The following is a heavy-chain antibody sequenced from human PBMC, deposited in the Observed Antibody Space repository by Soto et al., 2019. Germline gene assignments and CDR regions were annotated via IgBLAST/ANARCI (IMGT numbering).Heavy chain of an antibody. CDR1: GYTFTSYD. Sequence: QVPLVQSGAEVKKPGASVKVSCKASGYTFTSYDINWVRQATGQGLEWMGWMNPNSGNTGYAQKFQGRVTMTRNTSISTAYMELSSLRSEDTAVYYCARGDRYCSSTSCYRGMYYFDYWGQGTLVTVSS. CDR3: ARGDRYCSSTSCYRGMYYFDY. CDR2: MNPNSGNT. J-gene: IGHJ4*02. V-gene: IGHV1-8*01. D-gene: IGHD2-2*02.